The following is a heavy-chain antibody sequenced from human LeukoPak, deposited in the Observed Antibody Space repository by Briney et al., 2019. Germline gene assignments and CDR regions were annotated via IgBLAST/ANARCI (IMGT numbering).Heavy chain of an antibody. CDR2: IYTSGST. J-gene: IGHJ6*03. D-gene: IGHD4-23*01. V-gene: IGHV4-61*02. CDR1: GDSIISGSYY. CDR3: AREDGPYGGPHYYYYYMDV. Sequence: SETLSLTCSVSGDSIISGSYYWSWIRQPAGKGLECIGRIYTSGSTNCNPSLKSRVTISLDTSNNQFSLRLSSVTAADTAVYYCAREDGPYGGPHYYYYYMDVWGKGTTVTVSS.